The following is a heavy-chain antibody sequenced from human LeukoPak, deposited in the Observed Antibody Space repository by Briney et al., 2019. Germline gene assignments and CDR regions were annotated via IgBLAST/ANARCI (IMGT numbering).Heavy chain of an antibody. J-gene: IGHJ6*03. CDR2: IIPIFGTA. CDR3: ARVTMVRGVIITTDYYYYYMDV. CDR1: GGTFSSYA. Sequence: ASVKVSCKXSGGTFSSYAISWVRQAPRQGLEWMGGIIPIFGTANYAQKFQGRVTITADESTSTAYMELSSLRSEDTAVYYCARVTMVRGVIITTDYYYYYMDVWGKGTTVTVSS. D-gene: IGHD3-10*01. V-gene: IGHV1-69*01.